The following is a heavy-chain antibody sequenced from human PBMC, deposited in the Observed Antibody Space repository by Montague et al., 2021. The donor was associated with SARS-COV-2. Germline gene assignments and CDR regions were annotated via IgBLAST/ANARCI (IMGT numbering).Heavy chain of an antibody. J-gene: IGHJ3*02. CDR2: ISYSGST. Sequence: SETLSLTCTVSGGSISSTSYYWGWIRQPPGKGLEWIGSISYSGSTYYKSSLKSRVTISVDTSKNQFSLRLSSVTAADTAVYYCARYITGSGNAFDIWGQGTMVTGSS. D-gene: IGHD3-10*01. CDR3: ARYITGSGNAFDI. CDR1: GGSISSTSYY. V-gene: IGHV4-39*01.